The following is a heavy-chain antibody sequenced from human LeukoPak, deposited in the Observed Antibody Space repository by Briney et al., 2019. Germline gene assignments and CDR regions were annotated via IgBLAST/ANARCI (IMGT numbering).Heavy chain of an antibody. V-gene: IGHV3-30-3*01. CDR2: ISYDGSNK. Sequence: SGGSLRLSCAASGFTFSSYAMHWVRQAPGKGLEWVAVISYDGSNKYYADSVKGRFTISRDNSKNTLYLQMNSLRAEDTAVYYCARENAAGSYSTWGQGTLVTVSS. D-gene: IGHD1-26*01. CDR1: GFTFSSYA. J-gene: IGHJ5*02. CDR3: ARENAAGSYST.